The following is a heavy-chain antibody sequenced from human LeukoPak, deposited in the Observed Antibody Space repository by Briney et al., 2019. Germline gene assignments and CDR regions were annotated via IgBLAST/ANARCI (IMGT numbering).Heavy chain of an antibody. J-gene: IGHJ4*02. V-gene: IGHV3-7*04. CDR3: ARDSGVRDFDC. D-gene: IGHD3-3*01. CDR1: GFTFSIFW. CDR2: IRQDGSER. Sequence: SGGSLRLSCTGSGFTFSIFWMSWVRQAPGKGLEWVANIRQDGSERYYMDSVKGRFTISRDNAKNSLYLQMNSLRAEDTAVYYCARDSGVRDFDCWGQGTLVTVS.